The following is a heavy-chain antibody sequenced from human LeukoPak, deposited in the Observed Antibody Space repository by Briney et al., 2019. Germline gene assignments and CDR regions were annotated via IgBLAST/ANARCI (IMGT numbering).Heavy chain of an antibody. CDR2: TSYDGSNK. D-gene: IGHD3-22*01. CDR3: AKGGESSGYYGGPDY. CDR1: GFTFSAYG. J-gene: IGHJ4*02. Sequence: GGSLRLSCAASGFTFSAYGMHWVRQAPGKGLEWVAVTSYDGSNKYYRDSVRGRFTISRDSSKNTLYLQMNNLRAEDTAVYYCAKGGESSGYYGGPDYWGQGTLVTVSS. V-gene: IGHV3-30*18.